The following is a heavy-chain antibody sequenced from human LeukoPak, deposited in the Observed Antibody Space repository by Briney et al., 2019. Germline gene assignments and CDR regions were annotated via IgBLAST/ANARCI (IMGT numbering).Heavy chain of an antibody. D-gene: IGHD4-17*01. CDR3: ARVLPDGDCFDY. J-gene: IGHJ4*02. CDR1: GGTFSSYA. CDR2: IIPIFGTA. V-gene: IGHV1-69*13. Sequence: ASVKVSRKASGGTFSSYAISWVRQAPGQGLEWMGGIIPIFGTANYAQKFQGRVTITADESTSTAYMELSSLRSEDTAVYYCARVLPDGDCFDYWGQGTLVTVSS.